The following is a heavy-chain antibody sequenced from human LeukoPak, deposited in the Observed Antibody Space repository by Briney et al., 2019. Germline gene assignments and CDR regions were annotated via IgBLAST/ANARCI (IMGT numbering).Heavy chain of an antibody. V-gene: IGHV4-59*08. Sequence: SETLSLTCTVSGGSISSYYWSWIRQPPGKGLEWIGYIYYSGSTNYNLSLKSRVTISVDTSKNQFSLKLSSVTAADTAVYYCARRVDILTGYGWFDPWGQGTLVTVSS. CDR2: IYYSGST. J-gene: IGHJ5*02. D-gene: IGHD3-9*01. CDR1: GGSISSYY. CDR3: ARRVDILTGYGWFDP.